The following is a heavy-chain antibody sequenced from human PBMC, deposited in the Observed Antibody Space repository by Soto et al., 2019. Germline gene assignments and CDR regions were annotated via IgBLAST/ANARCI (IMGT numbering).Heavy chain of an antibody. CDR2: ISYDGSNK. J-gene: IGHJ3*02. CDR3: ARSPDLVVVVAATDDAFDI. CDR1: GFTFSSYA. V-gene: IGHV3-30-3*01. D-gene: IGHD2-15*01. Sequence: ESGGGVVQPGRSLRLSCAASGFTFSSYAMHWVRQAPGKGLEWVAVISYDGSNKYYADSVKGRFTISRDNSKNTLYLQMNSLRAEDTAVYYCARSPDLVVVVAATDDAFDIWGQGTMVTVSS.